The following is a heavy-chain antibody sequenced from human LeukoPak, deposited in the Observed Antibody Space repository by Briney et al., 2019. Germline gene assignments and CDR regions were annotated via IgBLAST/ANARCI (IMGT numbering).Heavy chain of an antibody. CDR2: ISGSGGST. D-gene: IGHD1-1*01. CDR1: GFTFSSYA. V-gene: IGHV3-23*01. J-gene: IGHJ5*02. Sequence: PGGSLRLSCAASGFTFSSYAMSWVRQAPGKGLEWVSAISGSGGSTYYADSVKGRFTISRDNSKNTLYLQMDSLRTEDTAIYYCARAQAPTGRNLFDPWGQGTLVTVSS. CDR3: ARAQAPTGRNLFDP.